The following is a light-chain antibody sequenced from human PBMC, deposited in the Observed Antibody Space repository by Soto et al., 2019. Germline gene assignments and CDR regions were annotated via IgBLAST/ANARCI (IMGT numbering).Light chain of an antibody. Sequence: QSVLTQPPSASGSPGQSVTISCTGTSSDVGGYNYVSWYQQYPGKAPRLMIYEVTKRPSGVPDRFSGSKSGNTASLTVSGLQADDEADYYCASYAGSITLYGGGTKLTVL. CDR3: ASYAGSITL. J-gene: IGLJ3*02. CDR1: SSDVGGYNY. CDR2: EVT. V-gene: IGLV2-8*01.